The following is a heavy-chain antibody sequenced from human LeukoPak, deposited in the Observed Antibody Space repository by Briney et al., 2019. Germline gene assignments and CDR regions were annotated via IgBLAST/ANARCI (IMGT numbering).Heavy chain of an antibody. CDR3: ARDSEVYCSGGSCSPDY. V-gene: IGHV3-74*01. CDR2: INEDGSST. J-gene: IGHJ4*02. CDR1: GYTFSRYW. Sequence: GGSLRLSCAASGYTFSRYWMHWVRQGPGKGLVWVSRINEDGSSTSYAESVRGRFTISRDNAKNTLYLQMNSLRAEDTAVYYCARDSEVYCSGGSCSPDYWGQGTLVTVSS. D-gene: IGHD2-15*01.